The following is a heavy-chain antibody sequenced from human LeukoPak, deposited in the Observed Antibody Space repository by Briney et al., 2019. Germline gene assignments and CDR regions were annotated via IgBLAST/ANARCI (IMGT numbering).Heavy chain of an antibody. CDR2: IDGSGGST. V-gene: IGHV3-23*01. J-gene: IGHJ6*02. CDR3: AYSYGYDEGMDV. D-gene: IGHD5-18*01. CDR1: RFTFSRYA. Sequence: GGSLRLSCAASRFTFSRYAMSWVRQAPGKGLEWVSTIDGSGGSTYYADSVKGRFTISRDNSKNTLYLQMNSLRAEDTAVYYCAYSYGYDEGMDVWGQGTTVTVSS.